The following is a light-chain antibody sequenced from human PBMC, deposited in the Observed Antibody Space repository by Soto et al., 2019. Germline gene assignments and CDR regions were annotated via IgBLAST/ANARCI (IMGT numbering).Light chain of an antibody. CDR1: QSLVDSDGYAY. V-gene: IGKV2-24*01. J-gene: IGKJ2*01. CDR2: KVS. CDR3: MQSTHFPHT. Sequence: DIVLTQTPLSSPVTLGQPASFSCRSSQSLVDSDGYAYLSWLHQRPGQPPRLLLYKVSSRFPGVPDRVSGSGAVTDFTLTLSRVEAEDVGVYYCMQSTHFPHTFGQGTKVDIK.